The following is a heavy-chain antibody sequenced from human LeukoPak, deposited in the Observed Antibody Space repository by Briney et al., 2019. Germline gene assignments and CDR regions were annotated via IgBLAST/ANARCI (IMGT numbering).Heavy chain of an antibody. J-gene: IGHJ6*03. CDR2: INQDGSEI. CDR3: ARASSHYMDV. Sequence: GGSLRLSCAVSGFTFSRYWMAWVRQAPGKGLEWVANINQDGSEIHYVDSVKGVFTISRDNAENSLYLQMNSLRAEDTAVYHCARASSHYMDVWGKGTTVTVSS. CDR1: GFTFSRYW. V-gene: IGHV3-7*04.